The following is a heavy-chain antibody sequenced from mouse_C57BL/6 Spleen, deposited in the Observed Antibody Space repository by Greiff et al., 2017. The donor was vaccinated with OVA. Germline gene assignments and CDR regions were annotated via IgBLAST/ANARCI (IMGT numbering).Heavy chain of an antibody. CDR2: ISSGSSTI. CDR1: GFTFSDYG. D-gene: IGHD1-1*01. Sequence: EVKLQESGGGLVKPGGSLKLSCAASGFTFSDYGMHWVRQAPEKGLEWVAYISSGSSTIYYADTVKGRFTISRDNAKNTLFLQMTSLRSEDTAMYYCAQDSDLLWGQGTLVTVSA. CDR3: AQDSDLL. V-gene: IGHV5-17*01. J-gene: IGHJ3*01.